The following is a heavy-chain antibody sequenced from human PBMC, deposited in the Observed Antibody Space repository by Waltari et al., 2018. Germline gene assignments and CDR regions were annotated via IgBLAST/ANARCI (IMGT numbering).Heavy chain of an antibody. CDR2: FDPEDGET. J-gene: IGHJ2*01. D-gene: IGHD6-6*01. Sequence: QVQLIQSGAEVTKPGASVKVSCQVSGYTLPDFSLHWVRQAPGKGLEWMGGFDPEDGETIYAQKFQGRGTMTEYTSTDTAYIELSRLRSEDTAVYYCATDPYIAARSGWYFHLWGRGTLVTVSS. CDR1: GYTLPDFS. CDR3: ATDPYIAARSGWYFHL. V-gene: IGHV1-24*01.